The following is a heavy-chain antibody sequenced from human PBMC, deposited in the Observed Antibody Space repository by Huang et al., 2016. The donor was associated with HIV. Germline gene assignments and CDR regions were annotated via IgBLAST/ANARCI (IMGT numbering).Heavy chain of an antibody. CDR3: ARDWSFGSSTSPAD. CDR1: GYTFTDSN. D-gene: IGHD6-6*01. J-gene: IGHJ4*02. Sequence: QVQLVQSGAEVKNPGASVRVSCKASGYTFTDSNIHWVRQAPGQGLGWMGCINPKGGGTIYAQRFKGRITMTRDTTISAVHMDLRRIQSDDTAVYFCARDWSFGSSTSPADWGQGTLVTVSS. CDR2: INPKGGGT. V-gene: IGHV1-2*02.